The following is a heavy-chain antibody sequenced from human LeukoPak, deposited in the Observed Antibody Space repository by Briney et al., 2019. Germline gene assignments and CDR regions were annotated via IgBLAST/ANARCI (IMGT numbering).Heavy chain of an antibody. CDR3: ARDVDWFDP. CDR1: GGSISSNNW. V-gene: IGHV4-4*02. J-gene: IGHJ5*02. CDR2: IYHSGSP. D-gene: IGHD2-21*01. Sequence: PSETLSLTCAVSGGSISSNNWWGWVRQPPGKGLEWIGEIYHSGSPNYNPSLKSRVTISVDKSRNHFSLNLSSVTAADTAVYYCARDVDWFDPWGQGTLVTVSS.